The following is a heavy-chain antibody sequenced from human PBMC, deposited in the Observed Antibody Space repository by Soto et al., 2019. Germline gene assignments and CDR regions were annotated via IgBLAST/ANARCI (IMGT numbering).Heavy chain of an antibody. CDR1: GFTFDDYG. D-gene: IGHD6-19*01. J-gene: IGHJ4*02. Sequence: EVQLVESGGGVVRPGGSLRLSCAASGFTFDDYGMSWVRQAPGKGLEWVSGINWNGGSTGYADSVKGRFTISRDNAKNSLYLQMNRLRAADTALFYCARLDSSGWYGPGRYWGQGTLVTVSS. CDR3: ARLDSSGWYGPGRY. CDR2: INWNGGST. V-gene: IGHV3-20*04.